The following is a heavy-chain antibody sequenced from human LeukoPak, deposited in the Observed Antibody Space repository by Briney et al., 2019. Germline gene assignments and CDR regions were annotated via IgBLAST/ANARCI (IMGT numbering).Heavy chain of an antibody. D-gene: IGHD6-19*01. V-gene: IGHV3-74*01. CDR2: INSDGSST. Sequence: PGGSLRLSCAASGFTFSNYWMHWVRQVPGEGPVWVSHINSDGSSTSYADSVKGRFIVSRDNAKNTLYLIMSNLRAEDTAVYYCARVTVSGWYTALDYWGQGTLVSVSS. CDR1: GFTFSNYW. J-gene: IGHJ4*02. CDR3: ARVTVSGWYTALDY.